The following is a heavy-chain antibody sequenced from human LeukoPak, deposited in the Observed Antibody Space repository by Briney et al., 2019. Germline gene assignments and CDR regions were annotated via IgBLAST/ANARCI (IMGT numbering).Heavy chain of an antibody. Sequence: SETLSLTCAVSGGSISRGGYSWSWIRQPPGKGLEWIGYIYHSGSTYYNPSLKSRVTISVDRSKNQFSLKLSSVTAADTAVYYRARSAPNWFDPWGQGTLVTVSS. J-gene: IGHJ5*02. V-gene: IGHV4-30-2*01. CDR2: IYHSGST. CDR1: GGSISRGGYS. CDR3: ARSAPNWFDP.